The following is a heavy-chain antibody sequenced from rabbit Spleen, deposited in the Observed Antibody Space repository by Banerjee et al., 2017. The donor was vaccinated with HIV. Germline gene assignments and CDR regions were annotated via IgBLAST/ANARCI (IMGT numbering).Heavy chain of an antibody. J-gene: IGHJ6*01. CDR3: ARDTSSSFSSYGMDL. CDR1: GVSFSGRSY. V-gene: IGHV1S40*01. D-gene: IGHD1-1*01. Sequence: QSLEESGGDLVKPGASLTLTCTASGVSFSGRSYLCWVRQAPGKGLEWIACIEGGSSSFTYFASWAKGRFTISKASSTTVTLQMTSLTAADTATYFCARDTSSSFSSYGMDLWGQGTLVTVS. CDR2: IEGGSSSFT.